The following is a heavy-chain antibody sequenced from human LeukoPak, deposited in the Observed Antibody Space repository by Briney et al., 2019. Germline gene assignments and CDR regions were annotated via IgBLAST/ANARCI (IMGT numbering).Heavy chain of an antibody. CDR2: INPNSGGT. D-gene: IGHD4-17*01. J-gene: IGHJ4*02. CDR3: ATQYGDYVYYFDY. V-gene: IGHV1-2*02. Sequence: ASVKVSCKASGYTFTGYYLHWVRQAPGQGLEWMGWINPNSGGTNYAQKFQGRVTMNRDTSISTAYMELSRLRSDETAVYYCATQYGDYVYYFDYWGQGTLVTVSS. CDR1: GYTFTGYY.